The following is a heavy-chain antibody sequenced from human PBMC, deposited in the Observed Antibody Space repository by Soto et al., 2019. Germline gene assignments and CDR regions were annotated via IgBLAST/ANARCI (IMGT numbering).Heavy chain of an antibody. J-gene: IGHJ4*02. CDR2: ITFRGST. Sequence: QLQLQESGPGLVKPSETLSLTCTVSGGSISRNNHYWGWIRKSPGKGVEWIGSITFRGSTNYDPSLKSRFSISIDKSMNPFSLRMSSVTAADTAVFYCTRLGSSGWYQGSYFDYWGQGILVTVSS. CDR3: TRLGSSGWYQGSYFDY. V-gene: IGHV4-39*01. D-gene: IGHD6-19*01. CDR1: GGSISRNNHY.